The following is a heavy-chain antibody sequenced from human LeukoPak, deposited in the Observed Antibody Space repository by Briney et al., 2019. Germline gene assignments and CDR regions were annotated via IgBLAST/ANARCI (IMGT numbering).Heavy chain of an antibody. CDR2: ISGYNDNT. CDR1: GYTFTGFG. J-gene: IGHJ4*02. V-gene: IGHV1-18*01. Sequence: ASVKVSCKASGYTFTGFGINWVRQAPGQGLEWMGWISGYNDNTHYAKKFQGRVTLTTDTPTSTAYMELRSLRSDDTAVYYCARDGTSADDYWGQGTLVTVSS. D-gene: IGHD1-7*01. CDR3: ARDGTSADDY.